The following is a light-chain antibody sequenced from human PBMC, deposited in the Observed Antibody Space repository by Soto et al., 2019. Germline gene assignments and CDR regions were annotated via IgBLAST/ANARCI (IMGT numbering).Light chain of an antibody. CDR3: AAWDDSLNGPV. V-gene: IGLV1-44*01. Sequence: QSVLTQPPSASGTPGQRVIISCSGSSSNLGSTSGNWYQQLPGTAPKLLIYNTYQRPLGVPDRFSGSKSGTSASLAISGLQSEDEGDYFCAAWDDSLNGPVFGGGTKLNVL. CDR1: SSNLGSTS. J-gene: IGLJ3*02. CDR2: NTY.